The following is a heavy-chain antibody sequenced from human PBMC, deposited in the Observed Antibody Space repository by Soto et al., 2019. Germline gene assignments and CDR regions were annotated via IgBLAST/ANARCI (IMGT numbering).Heavy chain of an antibody. CDR3: ARVFSSSSVRWWWGQFDY. V-gene: IGHV3-53*04. J-gene: IGHJ4*02. CDR1: GFTVSSNY. D-gene: IGHD6-6*01. Sequence: EVQLVESGGGLVQPGGSLRLSCAASGFTVSSNYMSWVRQAPGKGLEWVSVIYSGGSTYYADSVKGRFTISRHDSKNTLYLQMNSLRAEDTAVYYCARVFSSSSVRWWWGQFDYWGQGTLVTVSS. CDR2: IYSGGST.